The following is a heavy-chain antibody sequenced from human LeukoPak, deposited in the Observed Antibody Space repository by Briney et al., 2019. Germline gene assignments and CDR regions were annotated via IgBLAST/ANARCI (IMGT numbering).Heavy chain of an antibody. CDR1: GFTFSSYA. J-gene: IGHJ4*02. V-gene: IGHV3-23*01. Sequence: GGSLRLPCAASGFTFSSYAMSWVRQAPGKGLEWVSAIGSTGAGTFYADSVKGRFTISRDNSKNTLYLQMNGLRAGDTAVYYCAKDLGSSGWHFDYWGQGTLVTVSS. CDR2: IGSTGAGT. CDR3: AKDLGSSGWHFDY. D-gene: IGHD6-19*01.